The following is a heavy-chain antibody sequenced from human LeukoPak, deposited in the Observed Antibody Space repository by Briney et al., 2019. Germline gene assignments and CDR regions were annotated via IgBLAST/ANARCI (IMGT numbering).Heavy chain of an antibody. CDR1: GFTLSLYI. CDR2: ISCSTSSRSTI. J-gene: IGHJ3*02. Sequence: PGGSLRLSCAASGFTLSLYIMHWVRQAPGKGLERVSYISCSTSSRSTIYYADPVYGRFTISRDNAKNSLFLQMNILRVEDTAVYYCARKGHTGSHSGSFDIWGQGTLVTVSS. CDR3: ARKGHTGSHSGSFDI. D-gene: IGHD1-26*01. V-gene: IGHV3-48*01.